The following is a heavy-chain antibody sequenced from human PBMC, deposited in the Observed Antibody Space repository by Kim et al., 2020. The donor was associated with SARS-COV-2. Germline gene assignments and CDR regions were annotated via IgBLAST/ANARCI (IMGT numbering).Heavy chain of an antibody. CDR1: GFTFSSYD. J-gene: IGHJ6*02. Sequence: GWSLRLSCSASGFTFSSYDMHWVRQGIGKGLEWVSAIDSAGDTFYPSSVKGRFTISRENAKNSFYLQMNNLSVGDTAVYYCVRGAVAGTYGMDVWGQGTTVTVSS. CDR2: IDSAGDT. D-gene: IGHD6-19*01. V-gene: IGHV3-13*01. CDR3: VRGAVAGTYGMDV.